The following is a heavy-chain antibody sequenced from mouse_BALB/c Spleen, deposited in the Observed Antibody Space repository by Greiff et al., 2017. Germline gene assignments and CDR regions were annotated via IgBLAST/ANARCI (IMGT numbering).Heavy chain of an antibody. CDR1: GFTFSSFG. V-gene: IGHV5-17*02. CDR2: ISSGSSTI. Sequence: EVKVVESGGGLVQPGGSRKLSCAASGFTFSSFGMHWVRQAPEKGLEWVAYISSGSSTIYYADTVKGRFTISRDNPKNTLFLQMTSLRSEDTAMYYCARWGRYYAMDYWGQGTSVTVSA. CDR3: ARWGRYYAMDY. J-gene: IGHJ4*01.